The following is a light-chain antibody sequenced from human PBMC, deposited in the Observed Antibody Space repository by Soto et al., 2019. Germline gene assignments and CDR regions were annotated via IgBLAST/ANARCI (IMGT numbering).Light chain of an antibody. V-gene: IGKV3-15*01. J-gene: IGKJ1*01. CDR1: QSISSK. Sequence: EIVMTQSPATLSVSPGEGATLSCRASQSISSKLAWYQQKPGQAPRLLIYGASTRATGVPARFFGSGSGTEFTLTISSLQSEDLAVYYCQPYNYWRWTFGQGTKVEIK. CDR2: GAS. CDR3: QPYNYWRWT.